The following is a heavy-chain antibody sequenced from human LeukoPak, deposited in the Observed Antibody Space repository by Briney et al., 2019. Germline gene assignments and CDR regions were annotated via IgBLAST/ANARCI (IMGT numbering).Heavy chain of an antibody. Sequence: SVKVSCKASGGTFSSYASSWVRQAPGQELEWMGGIIPIFGTANYAQKFQGRVTITADESTSTAYMELSSLRSEDTAVYYCASRLTYRIAHLAGYFDLWGRGTLVTVSS. CDR1: GGTFSSYA. V-gene: IGHV1-69*01. CDR2: IIPIFGTA. D-gene: IGHD4/OR15-4a*01. J-gene: IGHJ2*01. CDR3: ASRLTYRIAHLAGYFDL.